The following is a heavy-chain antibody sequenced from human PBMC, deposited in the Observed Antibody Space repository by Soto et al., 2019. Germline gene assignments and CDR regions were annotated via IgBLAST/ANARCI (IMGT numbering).Heavy chain of an antibody. CDR3: AKSPNFYCSSYHCYKYYFDY. D-gene: IGHD2-2*01. CDR1: GFTFNSFG. J-gene: IGHJ4*02. CDR2: ISYDGSDK. Sequence: GGSLSLSCAASGFTFNSFGMHWVRQAPGKGLEWVAVISYDGSDKYYSDSVRGRFTISRDNSMNTLYLQMNSLRTEDTAVYYCAKSPNFYCSSYHCYKYYFDYWGQGTLVTVSS. V-gene: IGHV3-30*18.